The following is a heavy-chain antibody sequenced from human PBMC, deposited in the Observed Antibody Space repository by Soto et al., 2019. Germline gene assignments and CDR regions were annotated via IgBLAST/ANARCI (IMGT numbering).Heavy chain of an antibody. CDR1: GYTFTSYA. D-gene: IGHD2-2*01. J-gene: IGHJ5*02. V-gene: IGHV1-3*01. CDR3: ARDLWGYCSSTSCPRANWFDP. CDR2: INAGNGNT. Sequence: QVQLVQSGAEVKKPGAPVKVSCKASGYTFTSYAMHWVRQAPGQRLEWMGWINAGNGNTKYSEKFQGRVTITRDTSASTAYMELSSLRSEDTAVYYCARDLWGYCSSTSCPRANWFDPWGQGTLVTVSS.